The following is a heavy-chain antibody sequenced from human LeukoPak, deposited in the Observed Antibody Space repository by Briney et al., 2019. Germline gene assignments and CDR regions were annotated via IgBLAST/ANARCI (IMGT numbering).Heavy chain of an antibody. CDR3: AKDGSSGIAAAADAFDV. Sequence: GGSLRLSCVGSAFTFSLYAMTWVRQAPGKGLEWVSAISGRGSSTYYADSVKGRFTISRDNSKNTLYLQMNSLRAEDTAIYYCAKDGSSGIAAAADAFDVWGQGTMVAVSS. CDR2: ISGRGSST. V-gene: IGHV3-23*01. D-gene: IGHD6-13*01. J-gene: IGHJ3*01. CDR1: AFTFSLYA.